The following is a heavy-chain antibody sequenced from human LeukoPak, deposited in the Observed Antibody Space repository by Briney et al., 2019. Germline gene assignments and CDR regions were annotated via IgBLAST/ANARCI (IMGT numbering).Heavy chain of an antibody. V-gene: IGHV1-46*01. D-gene: IGHD5-12*01. CDR1: GYTFTSYY. CDR3: AKAREIKRGGYDSYYFDF. Sequence: ASVKVSCKASGYTFTSYYMHWVRQAPGQGLEWMGIINPSGGSTSYAQKFQGRVTMTRDTSTSTVYMELSSLRSEDTAVYYCAKAREIKRGGYDSYYFDFWGQGTLVTVSS. CDR2: INPSGGST. J-gene: IGHJ4*02.